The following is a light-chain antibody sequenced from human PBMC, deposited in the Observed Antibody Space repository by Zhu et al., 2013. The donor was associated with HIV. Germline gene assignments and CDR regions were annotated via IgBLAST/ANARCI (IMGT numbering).Light chain of an antibody. V-gene: IGKV1-5*01. J-gene: IGKJ1*01. Sequence: DIQLTQSPSTLSASVGDRVTITCRASQTIANWLAWYHQKPGKAPNLLIYDASSLESGVPPRFSGRGSGTEFTLTIHSLQPDDFATYYCQQYNSWWTFGQGTKVEMK. CDR2: DAS. CDR1: QTIANW. CDR3: QQYNSWWT.